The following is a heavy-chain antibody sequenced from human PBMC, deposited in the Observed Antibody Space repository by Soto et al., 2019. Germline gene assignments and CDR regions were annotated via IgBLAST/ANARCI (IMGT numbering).Heavy chain of an antibody. Sequence: SETLSLTCAVYGGSFSGYYWSWIRQPPGKGLEWIGEINHSGSTNYNPSLKSRVTISVDTSKNQFSLKLSSVTAADTAVYYCASSRARMVRGVINWFDPWGQGTLVTVSS. D-gene: IGHD3-10*01. CDR1: GGSFSGYY. CDR3: ASSRARMVRGVINWFDP. V-gene: IGHV4-34*01. CDR2: INHSGST. J-gene: IGHJ5*02.